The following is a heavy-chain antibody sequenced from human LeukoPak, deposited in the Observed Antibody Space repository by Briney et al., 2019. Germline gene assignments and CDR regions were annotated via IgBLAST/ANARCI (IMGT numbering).Heavy chain of an antibody. D-gene: IGHD2-2*01. CDR2: INHSGST. V-gene: IGHV4-34*01. CDR3: APSSSGYCSSTSCPGGGRNWFDP. Sequence: SETLSLTCAVYGGSFTGYYWSWIRQPPGTGLEWIGEINHSGSTNYNPSLKSRVTISVDTSKNQFSLKLSSVTAADTAVYYCAPSSSGYCSSTSCPGGGRNWFDPWGQGTPVTVSS. CDR1: GGSFTGYY. J-gene: IGHJ5*02.